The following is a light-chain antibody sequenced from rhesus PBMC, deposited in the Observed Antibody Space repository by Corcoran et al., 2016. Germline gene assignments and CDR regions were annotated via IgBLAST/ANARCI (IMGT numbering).Light chain of an antibody. Sequence: DIQMSQSPSSLSASVGDRVTITCRASQDISSYLNWYQQKPGKDPKLLIFYTDSLPSGVPSRFSGTGSGTDFTLTISGLQPEDAATYYCQQGNSYPLTFGGGTQVELK. CDR2: YTD. J-gene: IGKJ4*01. V-gene: IGKV1-32*02. CDR1: QDISSY. CDR3: QQGNSYPLT.